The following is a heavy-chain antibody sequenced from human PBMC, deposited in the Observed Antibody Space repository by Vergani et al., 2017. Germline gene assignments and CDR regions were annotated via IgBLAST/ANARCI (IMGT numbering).Heavy chain of an antibody. CDR1: GFTFSSYW. D-gene: IGHD3-22*01. CDR3: ASRVGYYYESSGYSPYDAFDI. J-gene: IGHJ3*02. CDR2: INSDGSST. V-gene: IGHV3-74*02. Sequence: EVQLLESGGGLVQPGGSLRLSCAASGFTFSSYWMHWVRQAPGKGLVWVSRINSDGSSTSYADSVKGRFTISRDNAKNTLYLQMNSLRAEDTAVYYCASRVGYYYESSGYSPYDAFDIWGQGTMVTVSS.